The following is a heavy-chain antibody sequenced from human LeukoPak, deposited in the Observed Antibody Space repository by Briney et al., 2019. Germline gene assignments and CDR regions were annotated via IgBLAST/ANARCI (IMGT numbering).Heavy chain of an antibody. CDR2: ISAYNGNT. CDR3: ARNHYYDILTSYVTYGMDV. CDR1: GYTFTNYG. V-gene: IGHV1-18*01. D-gene: IGHD3-9*01. Sequence: ASVKVSCKASGYTFTNYGISWVRQAPGQGLEWMGWISAYNGNTNYAQKLQGRVTTTTDTSTSTAYMELRSLRSDDTAVYYCARNHYYDILTSYVTYGMDVWGQGTTVTVSS. J-gene: IGHJ6*02.